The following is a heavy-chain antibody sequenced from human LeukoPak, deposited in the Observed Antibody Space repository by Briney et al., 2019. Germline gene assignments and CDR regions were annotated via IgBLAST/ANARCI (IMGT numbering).Heavy chain of an antibody. D-gene: IGHD3-3*01. CDR1: GFTFSSYA. J-gene: IGHJ6*03. CDR3: ARGDYDFWSGRYYYMDV. Sequence: GGSLRLSCAASGFTFSSYAMHWVRQAPGKGLEYVSAISSNGGSTYYANSVKGRFTISRDNSKNMLYLQMGSLRAEDMAVYYCARGDYDFWSGRYYYMDVWGKGTTVTVSS. CDR2: ISSNGGST. V-gene: IGHV3-64*01.